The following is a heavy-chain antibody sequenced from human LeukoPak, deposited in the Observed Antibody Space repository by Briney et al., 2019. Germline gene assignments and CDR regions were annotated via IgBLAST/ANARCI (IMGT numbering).Heavy chain of an antibody. Sequence: GGSLRLSCAASGFTFSSYAMHWVRQAPGKGLEYVSAISSNGGSTYYANSVKGRFTISRDNSKNTLYLQMGSLRAEDMAVYYCARVAGYCSGGSCPHGGLDCWGQGTLVTVSS. CDR1: GFTFSSYA. J-gene: IGHJ4*02. CDR3: ARVAGYCSGGSCPHGGLDC. D-gene: IGHD2-15*01. CDR2: ISSNGGST. V-gene: IGHV3-64*01.